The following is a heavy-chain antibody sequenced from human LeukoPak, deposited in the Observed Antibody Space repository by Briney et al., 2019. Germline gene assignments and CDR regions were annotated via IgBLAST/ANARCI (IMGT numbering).Heavy chain of an antibody. CDR3: ARDLSAAWVDR. CDR1: GFTFSSYG. V-gene: IGHV3-33*01. Sequence: PGGSLRLSCAASGFTFSSYGMHWVRQAPGKGLEWVAVIWYDGSNKYYADSVKGRFTISRDNSKNTLYLQMNSLRAEDTAVYYCARDLSAAWVDRWGQGTLVTVSS. J-gene: IGHJ5*02. D-gene: IGHD3-16*02. CDR2: IWYDGSNK.